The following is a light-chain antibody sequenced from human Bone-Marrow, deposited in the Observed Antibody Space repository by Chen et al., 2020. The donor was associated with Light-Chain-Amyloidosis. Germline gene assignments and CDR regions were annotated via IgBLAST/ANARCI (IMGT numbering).Light chain of an antibody. V-gene: IGLV3-21*02. CDR2: DDS. Sequence: SSVLTQPSSVSVAPGPTATLACGGNNIGSTSVHWYQQTPGQAPLLVVYDDSDRHSGIPERLSGSNSGNTATLTISRVEAGDEADYYCQVWDRSSDRPVFGGGTKLTVL. CDR1: NIGSTS. J-gene: IGLJ3*02. CDR3: QVWDRSSDRPV.